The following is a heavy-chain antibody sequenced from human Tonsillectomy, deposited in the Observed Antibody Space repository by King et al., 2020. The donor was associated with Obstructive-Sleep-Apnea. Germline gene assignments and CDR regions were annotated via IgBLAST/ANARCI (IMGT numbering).Heavy chain of an antibody. CDR1: GFASNIYA. CDR2: LSSVVSNE. Sequence: VQLVESGGGVVQPGRSLRLSCSVVGFASNIYAFHWVRRAPDKGLEWVALLSSVVSNEQYANSVEGRLTISRDNSENTRYLEMASLRPEDTAVYYCARGDGSGSYLIDYWGQGPLVTVSS. J-gene: IGHJ4*02. D-gene: IGHD2-15*01. V-gene: IGHV3-30*04. CDR3: ARGDGSGSYLIDY.